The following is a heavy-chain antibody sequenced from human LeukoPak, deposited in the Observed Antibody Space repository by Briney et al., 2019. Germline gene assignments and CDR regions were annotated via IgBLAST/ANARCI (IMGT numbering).Heavy chain of an antibody. V-gene: IGHV4-59*01. CDR3: ARDLVGDHDAFDI. J-gene: IGHJ3*02. CDR2: IYYSGST. Sequence: PSESLSLTCTVSGGSISSYYWSWIRQPPGKGLEWIGYIYYSGSTNYNSSLKSRVTISVDTSKNQFSLKLSSVTAADTAVYYCARDLVGDHDAFDIWGQGTMVTVSS. CDR1: GGSISSYY. D-gene: IGHD3-16*01.